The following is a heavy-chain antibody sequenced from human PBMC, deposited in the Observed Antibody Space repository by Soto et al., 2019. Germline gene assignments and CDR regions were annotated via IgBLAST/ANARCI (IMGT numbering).Heavy chain of an antibody. CDR1: GFTFSSYW. V-gene: IGHV3-7*01. D-gene: IGHD4-4*01. CDR2: IKQDGSEK. CDR3: ARALGLQYVAEYFQH. J-gene: IGHJ1*01. Sequence: EVQLVESGGGLVQPGGSLRLSCAASGFTFSSYWMSWVRQAPGKGLEWVANIKQDGSEKYYVDSVKGRFTISRDNAKNSLYLQMNSLRAEDTAVYYCARALGLQYVAEYFQHWGQGTLVTVSS.